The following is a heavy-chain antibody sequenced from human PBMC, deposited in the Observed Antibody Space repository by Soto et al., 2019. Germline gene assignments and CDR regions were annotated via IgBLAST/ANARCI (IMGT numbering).Heavy chain of an antibody. J-gene: IGHJ4*02. CDR2: INPNSGGT. D-gene: IGHD1-1*01. CDR3: AGVSRGGLEPSFDY. Sequence: QVQLVQSGAEVKKPGASVKVSCKASGNTFTGSYMHWVRQAPGQGLEWMGWINPNSGGTNYAQKFQGRVTMTRDTSISTANMELSRLRFDDTAVYYCAGVSRGGLEPSFDYWGQGTLVTVSS. CDR1: GNTFTGSY. V-gene: IGHV1-2*02.